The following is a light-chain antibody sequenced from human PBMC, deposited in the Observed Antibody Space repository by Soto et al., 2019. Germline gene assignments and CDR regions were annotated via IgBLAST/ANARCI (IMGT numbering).Light chain of an antibody. V-gene: IGLV1-51*02. Sequence: SSLTQPPSVSTVPGQRVSISKSRSSSNIGNNYVSWYQQLPGTAPKLLIYENNKRPSGIPDRFSGSKSGTSATLGITGLQAGDEADYYCGTWDSSLSAGVFGTGTKVTVL. CDR2: ENN. CDR3: GTWDSSLSAGV. CDR1: SSNIGNNY. J-gene: IGLJ1*01.